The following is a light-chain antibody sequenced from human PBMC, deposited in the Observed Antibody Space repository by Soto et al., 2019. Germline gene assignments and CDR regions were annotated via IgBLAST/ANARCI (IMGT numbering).Light chain of an antibody. V-gene: IGLV2-11*01. CDR3: CSYEGSNIYV. Sequence: QSALTQPRSVSGSPGQSVTISCTGTSSDFGGYSYVSWYQQHPGKAPKFMIYDVTKRPSGVPDRFSGSKSGNTASLTISGLQAEYEADYYCCSYEGSNIYVFGTGTKLTVL. CDR2: DVT. CDR1: SSDFGGYSY. J-gene: IGLJ1*01.